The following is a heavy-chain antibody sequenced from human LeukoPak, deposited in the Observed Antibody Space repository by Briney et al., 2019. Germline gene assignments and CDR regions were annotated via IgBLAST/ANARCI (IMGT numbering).Heavy chain of an antibody. CDR3: AREVYCSSTSCYGSWFDP. CDR2: ISWNSGSI. CDR1: GFTFSSYA. V-gene: IGHV3-20*04. J-gene: IGHJ5*02. D-gene: IGHD2-2*01. Sequence: GGSLRLSCAASGFTFSSYAMSWVRQAPGKGLEWVSGISWNSGSIGYADSVKGRFTISRDNAKNSLYLQMNSLRAEDTALYYCAREVYCSSTSCYGSWFDPWGQGTLVTVS.